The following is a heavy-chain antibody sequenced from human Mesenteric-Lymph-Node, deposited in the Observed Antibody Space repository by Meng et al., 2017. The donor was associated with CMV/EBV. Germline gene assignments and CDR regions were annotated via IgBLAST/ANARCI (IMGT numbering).Heavy chain of an antibody. Sequence: LSLTCAASGFTFSSYDMFWVRQAPGKGLEWVSLFYGDGYTTYADSVKGRFAISRDNSRNTVSLQMNNLRADDTAMYYCHGFGGYSSWGQGTLVTVSS. J-gene: IGHJ5*02. D-gene: IGHD1-26*01. V-gene: IGHV3-53*01. CDR1: GFTFSSYD. CDR3: HGFGGYSS. CDR2: FYGDGYT.